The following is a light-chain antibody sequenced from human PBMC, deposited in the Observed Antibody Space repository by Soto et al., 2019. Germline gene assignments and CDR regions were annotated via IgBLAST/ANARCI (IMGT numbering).Light chain of an antibody. CDR3: LQHNSYPRT. J-gene: IGKJ1*01. Sequence: DIQMTQSPSSLSASVGDRVTITCRASQGIRTDLGWYQQKPGKAPKCLIFAASSLKSGVPSRFSGSGSGTEFTLTISSLQPEDFATYYCLQHNSYPRTFGQGTKVEIK. CDR1: QGIRTD. CDR2: AAS. V-gene: IGKV1-17*01.